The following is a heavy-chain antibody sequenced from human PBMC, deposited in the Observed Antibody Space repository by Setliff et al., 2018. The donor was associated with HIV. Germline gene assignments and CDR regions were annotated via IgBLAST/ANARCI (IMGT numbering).Heavy chain of an antibody. J-gene: IGHJ4*02. D-gene: IGHD2-21*02. CDR3: AREGDGIDF. CDR2: IHYTGNT. CDR1: GGSITSTTYY. V-gene: IGHV4-39*02. Sequence: LRLSCTVSGGSITSTTYYWGWIRQPPGKGLEWIGTIHYTGNTYHNPSLKSRVTIPVEASKNQISLKLTAVTAADSAVYYCAREGDGIDFWGQGTLVTVSS.